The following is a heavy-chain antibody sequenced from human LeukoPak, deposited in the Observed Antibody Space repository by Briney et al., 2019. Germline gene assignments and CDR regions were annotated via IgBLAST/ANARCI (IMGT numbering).Heavy chain of an antibody. CDR2: IKSKTDGGTT. CDR3: TTDPYQLPNPRFDY. D-gene: IGHD2-2*01. J-gene: IGHJ4*02. V-gene: IGHV3-15*01. Sequence: PGGSLRLSCAASGFTFSNAWMSWVRQAPGKGLEWVGRIKSKTDGGTTDYAAPVKGRFTISRDDSKNTLYLQMNSLKTEDTAVYYCTTDPYQLPNPRFDYWGQGTLVTVSS. CDR1: GFTFSNAW.